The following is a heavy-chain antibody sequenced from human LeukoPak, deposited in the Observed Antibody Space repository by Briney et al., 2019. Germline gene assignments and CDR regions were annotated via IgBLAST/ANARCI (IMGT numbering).Heavy chain of an antibody. CDR3: GRGLWGFDY. CDR1: GIVFSNTA. Sequence: GSLRLSCAASGIVFSNTAMNWARQSPGRGLEWIGEINQSGSTNYNPSLKSRVTISVDTSKNQFPLELSSVTGGDTAVYYWGRGLWGFDYWGQGTLVTVSS. V-gene: IGHV4-34*01. CDR2: INQSGST. J-gene: IGHJ4*02. D-gene: IGHD3-10*01.